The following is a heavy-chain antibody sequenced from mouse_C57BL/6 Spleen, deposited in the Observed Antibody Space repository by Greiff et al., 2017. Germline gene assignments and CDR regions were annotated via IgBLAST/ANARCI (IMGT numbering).Heavy chain of an antibody. V-gene: IGHV2-2*01. D-gene: IGHD3-3*01. CDR2: IWSGGST. Sequence: QVQLKESGPGLVQPSQSLSITCTVSGFSLTSYGVHWVRQSPGKGPEWLGVIWSGGSTDYNAAFISRLSISKDNSKSQVFFKMNSLQADDTAIYYCARIGLGLYYAMDYWGQGTSVTVSS. CDR1: GFSLTSYG. CDR3: ARIGLGLYYAMDY. J-gene: IGHJ4*01.